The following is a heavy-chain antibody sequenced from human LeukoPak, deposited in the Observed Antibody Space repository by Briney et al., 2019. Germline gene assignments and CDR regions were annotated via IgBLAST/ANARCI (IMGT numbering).Heavy chain of an antibody. CDR3: ARDIGLQDAFDI. J-gene: IGHJ3*02. Sequence: ASVKVSCKASGYTFTGYYMHWVRQAPGQGLEWMGWINPNSGGTNYAQKFQGRVTMTRDTSTSTVYMELSSLRSEDTAVYYCARDIGLQDAFDIWGQGTMVTVSS. D-gene: IGHD5-12*01. V-gene: IGHV1-2*02. CDR2: INPNSGGT. CDR1: GYTFTGYY.